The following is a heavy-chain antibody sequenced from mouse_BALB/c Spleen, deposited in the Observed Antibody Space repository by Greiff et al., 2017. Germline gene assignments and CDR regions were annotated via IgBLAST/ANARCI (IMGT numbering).Heavy chain of an antibody. CDR2: ISSGGSYT. V-gene: IGHV5-9-4*01. J-gene: IGHJ1*01. CDR1: GFTFSSYA. CDR3: ARGRADAGCWYFDV. D-gene: IGHD3-1*01. Sequence: EVMLVESGGGLVKPGGSLKLSCAASGFTFSSYAMSWVRQSPEKRLEWVAEISSGGSYTYYPDTVTGRVTISRDNAKHTLYLEMSSLRSEDTAMLYCARGRADAGCWYFDVWGEGTTVTVSS.